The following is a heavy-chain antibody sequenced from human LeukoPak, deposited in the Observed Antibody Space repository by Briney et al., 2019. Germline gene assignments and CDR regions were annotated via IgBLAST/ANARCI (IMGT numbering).Heavy chain of an antibody. CDR3: ARDSSGWDNWFDP. CDR1: GYTFTTYG. J-gene: IGHJ5*02. D-gene: IGHD6-19*01. V-gene: IGHV1-2*02. Sequence: ASVKVSCKASGYTFTTYGLSWVRQAPGQGLEWMGWINPNSGGTNYAQKFQGRVTMTRDTSISTAYMELSRLRSDDTAVYYCARDSSGWDNWFDPWGQGTLVTVSS. CDR2: INPNSGGT.